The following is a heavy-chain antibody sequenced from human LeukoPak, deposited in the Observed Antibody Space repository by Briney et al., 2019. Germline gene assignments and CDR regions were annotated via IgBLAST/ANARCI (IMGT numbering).Heavy chain of an antibody. J-gene: IGHJ4*01. Sequence: GGSLRLPCAVSGFTFSSYSMSWVRQAPGKGLEWVSSIGGGGYTTYYADSVRGRFTISRDNSKNSMYLQMSSLRAEDTAIYYCAEVESSYCRIWGQGTLDTVSS. D-gene: IGHD3-10*01. CDR3: AEVESSYCRI. V-gene: IGHV3-23*01. CDR1: GFTFSSYS. CDR2: IGGGGYTT.